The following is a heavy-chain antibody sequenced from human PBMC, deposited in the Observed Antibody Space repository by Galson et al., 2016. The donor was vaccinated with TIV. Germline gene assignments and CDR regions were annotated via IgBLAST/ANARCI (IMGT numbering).Heavy chain of an antibody. Sequence: PALVKPTQTLKLTCTFSGFSLTTSGMCVSWIRQPPGKALEWLARIDWDDDKFYSIFLKTRLTISKDTSKNQVVLTLTDMDPVDTATYYCARTYYGDTTYFDFWGQGVLVTVSS. CDR2: IDWDDDK. D-gene: IGHD3-10*01. CDR3: ARTYYGDTTYFDF. J-gene: IGHJ4*01. CDR1: GFSLTTSGMC. V-gene: IGHV2-70*17.